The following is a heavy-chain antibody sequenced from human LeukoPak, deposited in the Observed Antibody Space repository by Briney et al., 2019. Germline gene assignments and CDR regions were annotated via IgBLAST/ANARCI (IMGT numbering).Heavy chain of an antibody. CDR1: GGSISSFY. J-gene: IGHJ4*02. Sequence: PSETLSLTCSLSGGSISSFYWSWIRQAPGKGLEWLGFAFYSGSTDYNPSLKSRVTISLATSNNQFSLKLNSVTTADTAIYYWVRGHCSSWSFEYWGQGTLVTVSS. D-gene: IGHD6-13*01. CDR2: AFYSGST. CDR3: VRGHCSSWSFEY. V-gene: IGHV4-59*08.